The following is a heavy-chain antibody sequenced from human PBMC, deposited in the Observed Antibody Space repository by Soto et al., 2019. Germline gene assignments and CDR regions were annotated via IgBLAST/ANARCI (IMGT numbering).Heavy chain of an antibody. D-gene: IGHD3-3*01. Sequence: ASVKVSCKASGYPFDTYGINWVRQAPGQRPEWMGWISAYNGQTDYAQNFQGRVTMATDTSTNTAYMELRNLRSDDTAVYYCARDNPEFWNSYFFDPWGPGTLVTVSS. V-gene: IGHV1-18*01. CDR2: ISAYNGQT. J-gene: IGHJ5*02. CDR1: GYPFDTYG. CDR3: ARDNPEFWNSYFFDP.